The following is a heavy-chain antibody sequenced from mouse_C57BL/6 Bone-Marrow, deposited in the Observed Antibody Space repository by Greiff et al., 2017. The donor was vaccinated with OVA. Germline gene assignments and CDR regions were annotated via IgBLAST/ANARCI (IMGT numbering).Heavy chain of an antibody. Sequence: VQLQQSGAELVRPGASVKLSCTASGFNIKDDYMHWVKQRPEQGLEWIGWIDPENGDTEYASKFQGKATITADTSSNTAYLQLSSLTSEDTAVYYCTTLIYYDYDEDAMDYWGQGTSVTASS. CDR3: TTLIYYDYDEDAMDY. V-gene: IGHV14-4*01. J-gene: IGHJ4*01. CDR1: GFNIKDDY. D-gene: IGHD2-4*01. CDR2: IDPENGDT.